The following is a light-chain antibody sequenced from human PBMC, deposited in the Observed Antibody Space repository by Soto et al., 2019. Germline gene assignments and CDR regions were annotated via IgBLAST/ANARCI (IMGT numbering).Light chain of an antibody. J-gene: IGLJ3*02. CDR3: SSQTSVNTLV. V-gene: IGLV2-14*03. CDR2: DVT. CDR1: SSDVGAYNY. Sequence: QSALTQPASVSGSPGQSITISCTGTSSDVGAYNYVSWYQNHPGKVPKLMIYDVTFRPSGVSNRFSGSKSGSTASLTISGLQAEDEADYFCSSQTSVNTLVFGGGTQLTVL.